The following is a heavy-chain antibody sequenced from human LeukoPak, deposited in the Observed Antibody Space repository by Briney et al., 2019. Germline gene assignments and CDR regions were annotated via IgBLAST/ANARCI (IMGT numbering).Heavy chain of an antibody. CDR3: ARANHPIAAAATGAFDI. CDR1: GFTFSSYG. D-gene: IGHD6-13*01. V-gene: IGHV3-33*01. J-gene: IGHJ3*02. Sequence: GGSLRLSCAASGFTFSSYGMHWVRQAPGKGLEWVAVIWYDGSNKYYADSVKGRFTISRDNSKNTLYLQMYSLRAEDTAVCYCARANHPIAAAATGAFDIWGQGTMVTVSS. CDR2: IWYDGSNK.